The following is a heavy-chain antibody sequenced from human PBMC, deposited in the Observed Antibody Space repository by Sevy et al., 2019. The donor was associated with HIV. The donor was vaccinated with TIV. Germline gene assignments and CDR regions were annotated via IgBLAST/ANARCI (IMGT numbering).Heavy chain of an antibody. D-gene: IGHD1-26*01. Sequence: RGCLRLSCVASGFTFSRYAMSWVRQAPGKGLKRVSALGGSVDMTYYADFVKGRFTISRDNSKNTLYLQMNSLRAEDTAVYYCARIVQALPGYYYGMDVWGQGTTVHVSS. CDR3: ARIVQALPGYYYGMDV. J-gene: IGHJ6*02. V-gene: IGHV3-23*01. CDR2: LGGSVDMT. CDR1: GFTFSRYA.